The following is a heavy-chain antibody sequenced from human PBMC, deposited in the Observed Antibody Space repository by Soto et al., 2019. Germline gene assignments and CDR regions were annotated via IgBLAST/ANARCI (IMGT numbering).Heavy chain of an antibody. J-gene: IGHJ4*02. CDR1: GFTFSSCG. CDR2: IWYDGSNK. Sequence: QVQLVESGGGVVQPGRSLRLSCAASGFTFSSCGMHWVRQAPGKGLEWVAGIWYDGSNKYYSDSVKGRFTISRDNYKNTLYLQMNSLRAEDTAVYYCARGSVAAETFDYWGQGTLVTVSS. V-gene: IGHV3-33*01. D-gene: IGHD6-19*01. CDR3: ARGSVAAETFDY.